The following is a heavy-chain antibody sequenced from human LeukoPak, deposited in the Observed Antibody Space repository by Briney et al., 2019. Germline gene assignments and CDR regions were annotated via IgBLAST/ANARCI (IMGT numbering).Heavy chain of an antibody. CDR2: INWNGGST. J-gene: IGHJ4*02. Sequence: GGSLRLSCAASGFTFDDYGMSWVRQAPGKGLEWVSCINWNGGSTGYADSVKGRFTISRDNAKNSLYLQMNSLRAEDTALYYCARGYYYDSSGYYYGHAYWGQGTLVTVSS. V-gene: IGHV3-20*04. CDR1: GFTFDDYG. CDR3: ARGYYYDSSGYYYGHAY. D-gene: IGHD3-22*01.